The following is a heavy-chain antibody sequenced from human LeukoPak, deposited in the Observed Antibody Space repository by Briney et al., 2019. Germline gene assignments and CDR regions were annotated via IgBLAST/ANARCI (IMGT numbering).Heavy chain of an antibody. Sequence: PGGSLRLSCAASGFTFSSYGMHWVRQAPGKGLEWVAFIRYDGSNKYYADSVKGRFTISRDNSKNTLYLQMNSLRAEDTAVYYCAKDSIPLLDYYYYYMDVWGKGTTVTVSS. D-gene: IGHD2-15*01. CDR3: AKDSIPLLDYYYYYMDV. CDR2: IRYDGSNK. V-gene: IGHV3-30*02. J-gene: IGHJ6*03. CDR1: GFTFSSYG.